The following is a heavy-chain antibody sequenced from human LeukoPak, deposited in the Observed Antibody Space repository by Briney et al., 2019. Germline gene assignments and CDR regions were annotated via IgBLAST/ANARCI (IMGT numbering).Heavy chain of an antibody. CDR3: ARERHYYDSSGYYDRFNDAFDI. D-gene: IGHD3-22*01. V-gene: IGHV4-59*01. CDR1: GGSISSYY. J-gene: IGHJ3*02. Sequence: SETLSLTCTVSGGSISSYYWSWIRQPPGKGLERIGYIYYSGSTNYNPSLKSRVTISVDTSKSQFSLKLSSVTAADTAVYYCARERHYYDSSGYYDRFNDAFDIWGQGTMVTVSS. CDR2: IYYSGST.